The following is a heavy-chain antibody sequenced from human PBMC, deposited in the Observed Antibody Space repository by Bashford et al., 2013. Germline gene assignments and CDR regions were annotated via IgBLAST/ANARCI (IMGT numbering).Heavy chain of an antibody. D-gene: IGHD4-17*01. CDR3: ARLLTTVYAFDI. V-gene: IGHV1-2*02. Sequence: WVRQAPGQGLEWMGWMNPNSANTGYAQKFQGRVTMTRDTSISTAYMELSRLRSDDTAVYYCARLLTTVYAFDIWGQGTMVTVSS. J-gene: IGHJ3*02. CDR2: MNPNSANT.